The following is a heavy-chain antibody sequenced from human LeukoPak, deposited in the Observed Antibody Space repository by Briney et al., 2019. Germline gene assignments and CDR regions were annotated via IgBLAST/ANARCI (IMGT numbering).Heavy chain of an antibody. CDR2: INPNSGGT. Sequence: GASVKVSCKASGYTFTGYYMHWVRQAPGQGLEWMGWINPNSGGTNYAQKFQGRVTMTRDTSISTAYMELSRLRSDDTAVYYCARLPIPGTKVQWLVNIDYWGQGTLVTVSS. CDR1: GYTFTGYY. D-gene: IGHD6-19*01. CDR3: ARLPIPGTKVQWLVNIDY. V-gene: IGHV1-2*02. J-gene: IGHJ4*02.